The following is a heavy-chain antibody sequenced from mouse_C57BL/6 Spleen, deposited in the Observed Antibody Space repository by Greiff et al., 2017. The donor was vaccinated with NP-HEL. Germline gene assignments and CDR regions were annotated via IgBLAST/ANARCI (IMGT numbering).Heavy chain of an antibody. CDR1: GFNITDYY. CDR2: IDPEDGDT. J-gene: IGHJ4*01. CDR3: YEYHYAMDY. Sequence: VHVKQSGAELVRPGASVKLSCTASGFNITDYYMHWVKQRPEQGLEWIGRIDPEDGDTEYAPKFQGKATMTADTSSNTAYLQLSSLTSEDTAVYYCYEYHYAMDYWGQGTSVTVSS. D-gene: IGHD2-4*01. V-gene: IGHV14-1*01.